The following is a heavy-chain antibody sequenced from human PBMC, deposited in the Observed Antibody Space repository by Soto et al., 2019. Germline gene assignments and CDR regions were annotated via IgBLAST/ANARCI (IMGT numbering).Heavy chain of an antibody. V-gene: IGHV3-23*01. CDR3: AKAYFDILTGYFGDY. Sequence: VQLLESGGGLVQPGGSLRLSCAASGFTFSNYAMSWVRQAPGKGLEWVSGMSNSGSRTYYADSVKGRFIISRDNSKNTLYLQMNSLRPEDTAVYHCAKAYFDILTGYFGDYWGQGTLVSVSS. D-gene: IGHD3-9*01. CDR1: GFTFSNYA. J-gene: IGHJ4*02. CDR2: MSNSGSRT.